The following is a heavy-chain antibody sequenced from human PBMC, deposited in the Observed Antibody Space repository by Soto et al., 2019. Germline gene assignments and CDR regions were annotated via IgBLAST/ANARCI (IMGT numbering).Heavy chain of an antibody. CDR1: GHSMSNTDYF. J-gene: IGHJ4*02. D-gene: IGHD6-19*01. Sequence: SETLSLTCTVSGHSMSNTDYFRGWIRQTPWSDLQWIGSLFYTGHTYYNPSLLSRVTISADTSKNQFFLRLTSVTADDTAVYYCASGGIAVHWGQGTLVTVSS. CDR3: ASGGIAVH. V-gene: IGHV4-39*01. CDR2: LFYTGHT.